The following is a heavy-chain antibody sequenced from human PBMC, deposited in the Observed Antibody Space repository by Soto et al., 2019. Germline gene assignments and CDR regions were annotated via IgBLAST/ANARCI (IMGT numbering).Heavy chain of an antibody. CDR1: GGTFSSYA. CDR2: IIPIFGTA. J-gene: IGHJ4*02. D-gene: IGHD4-17*01. Sequence: VASVKVSCKASGGTFSSYAISWVRQAPGQGLEWMGGIIPIFGTANYAQKFQGRVTITADESTSTAYMELSSLRSEDTAVYYCARRRGLDYGDFHWGQGTLVTVSS. V-gene: IGHV1-69*13. CDR3: ARRRGLDYGDFH.